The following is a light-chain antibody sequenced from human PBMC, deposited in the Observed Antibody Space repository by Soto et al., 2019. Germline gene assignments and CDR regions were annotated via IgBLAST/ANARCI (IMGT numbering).Light chain of an antibody. J-gene: IGKJ3*01. Sequence: EIVLTQSPGTLSLSPGERATLSCRASQSVSSSYLAWYQQKPGQAPRPLIYGASSRATGIPDRFSCSGSGTDFTLTISRLEPDDFAVYYCQQYGSSPIFTFGPGTKVDIK. CDR1: QSVSSSY. CDR2: GAS. V-gene: IGKV3-20*01. CDR3: QQYGSSPIFT.